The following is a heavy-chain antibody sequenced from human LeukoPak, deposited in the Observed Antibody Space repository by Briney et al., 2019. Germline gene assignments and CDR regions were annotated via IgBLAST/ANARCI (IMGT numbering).Heavy chain of an antibody. V-gene: IGHV4-34*01. CDR1: GGSFSGFS. CDR2: INHSGST. CDR3: ARGLVIKPQAAEGIITPPNYFDY. D-gene: IGHD3-9*01. J-gene: IGHJ4*02. Sequence: PSETLSLTCAVYGGSFSGFSWSWIRQPPGKGLEWIGEINHSGSTNYNPSLKSRVTISVDTSKNQFSLKLSSVTAADTAVYYCARGLVIKPQAAEGIITPPNYFDYWGQGTLVTVSS.